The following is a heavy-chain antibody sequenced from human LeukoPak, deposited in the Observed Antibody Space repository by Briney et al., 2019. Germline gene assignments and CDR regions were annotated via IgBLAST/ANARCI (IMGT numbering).Heavy chain of an antibody. V-gene: IGHV1-8*01. CDR2: MNPNSGNT. J-gene: IGHJ4*02. Sequence: ASVKVSCKASGYTFTSYDINWVRQATGQGLEWMGWMNPNSGNTGYAQKFQGRVTMTRNTSISTAYMELSSLRSEDTAVYYCARRPWGLNPFDYWGQGTLVTVSS. CDR1: GYTFTSYD. CDR3: ARRPWGLNPFDY. D-gene: IGHD7-27*01.